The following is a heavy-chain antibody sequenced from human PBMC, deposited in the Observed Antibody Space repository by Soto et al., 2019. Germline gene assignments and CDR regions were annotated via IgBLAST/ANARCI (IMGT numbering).Heavy chain of an antibody. CDR1: GGTFISYA. V-gene: IGHV1-69*13. CDR3: ARDPIIAAAGPGGWFDP. Sequence: SVKVSCKASGGTFISYAISWVRQAPGQGLEWMGGIIPIFGTANYAQKFQGRVTITADESTSTAHMELSSLRSEDTAVYYCARDPIIAAAGPGGWFDPWGQGTLVTVSS. D-gene: IGHD6-13*01. J-gene: IGHJ5*02. CDR2: IIPIFGTA.